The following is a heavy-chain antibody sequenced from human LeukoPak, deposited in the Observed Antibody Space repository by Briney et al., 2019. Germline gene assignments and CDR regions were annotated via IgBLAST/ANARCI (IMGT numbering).Heavy chain of an antibody. V-gene: IGHV4-34*01. Sequence: SETLSLTCAVYGGSFSGYYWSWIRQPPGKGLEWIGEINHSGSTNYNPSLKSRVTISVDTSKNQFSLKLSSVTAADTAVYYCARWSDYGDYVTYWGQGTLVTVSS. CDR2: INHSGST. J-gene: IGHJ4*02. CDR3: ARWSDYGDYVTY. D-gene: IGHD4-17*01. CDR1: GGSFSGYY.